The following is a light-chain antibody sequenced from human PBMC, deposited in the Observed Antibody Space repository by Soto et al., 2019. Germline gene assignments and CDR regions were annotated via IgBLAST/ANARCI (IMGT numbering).Light chain of an antibody. Sequence: QSALTQPASVSGSRGQSITISCTGTSNNVGSYNFVSWYRQYPGKAPELIIYEVSQRPSTFFNRFSGSKSGNTASLTISGLQSDDEADYYCCSYAGNNALVCGGGTK. CDR1: SNNVGSYNF. J-gene: IGLJ3*02. V-gene: IGLV2-23*02. CDR2: EVS. CDR3: CSYAGNNALV.